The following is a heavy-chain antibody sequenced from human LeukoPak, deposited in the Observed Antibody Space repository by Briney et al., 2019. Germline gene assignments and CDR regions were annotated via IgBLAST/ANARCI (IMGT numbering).Heavy chain of an antibody. D-gene: IGHD3-16*01. CDR2: INHSGST. CDR1: GGSFSGYY. Sequence: SETLSLTCAVYGGSFSGYYWSWIRQPPGKGLEWIGEINHSGSTNYNPSLKSRVTISVDTSKNQFSLKLSSVTAADTAVYYCARQVWAHRPFDYWGQGTLVTVSS. CDR3: ARQVWAHRPFDY. J-gene: IGHJ4*02. V-gene: IGHV4-34*01.